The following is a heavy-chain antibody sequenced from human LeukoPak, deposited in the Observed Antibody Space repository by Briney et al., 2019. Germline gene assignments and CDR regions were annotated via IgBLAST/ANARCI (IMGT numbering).Heavy chain of an antibody. CDR1: GFTFSSYA. V-gene: IGHV3-23*01. D-gene: IGHD6-19*01. CDR3: AKDQARYSTGWNGGGFDS. Sequence: GGSLRLSCAASGFTFSSYAMSWVRQAPGKGLEWVSGISASGGSTYYADSVKGRFTISRDNSKSTLYLQMSSLRVEDTALYYCAKDQARYSTGWNGGGFDSWGQGTLVTVSS. J-gene: IGHJ4*02. CDR2: ISASGGST.